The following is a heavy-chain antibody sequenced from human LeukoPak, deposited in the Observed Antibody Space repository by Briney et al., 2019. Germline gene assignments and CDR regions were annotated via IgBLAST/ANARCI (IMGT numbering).Heavy chain of an antibody. CDR1: GYSISSGYY. D-gene: IGHD1-26*01. V-gene: IGHV4-38-2*01. CDR3: ARSWDYYYYYYMDV. Sequence: SETLSLTCAVSGYSISSGYYWGWIRQPPGKGLEWIGSIYHSGSTYYNPSLKSRVTISVDTSKNQFSLKLSSVTAADTAVCYCARSWDYYYYYYMDVWGKGTTVTVSS. J-gene: IGHJ6*03. CDR2: IYHSGST.